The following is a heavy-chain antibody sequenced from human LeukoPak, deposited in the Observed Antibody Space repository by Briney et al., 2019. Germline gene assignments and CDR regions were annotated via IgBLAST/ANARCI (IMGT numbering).Heavy chain of an antibody. CDR2: IYYSGST. V-gene: IGHV4-39*07. D-gene: IGHD5-12*01. J-gene: IGHJ4*02. Sequence: PSETLSLTCTVSGGSISSYYWGWIRQPPGKGLEWIGSIYYSGSTYYNPSLKSRVTISVDTSKNQFSLKLSSVTAADTAVYYCARETVATSVTVDYWGQGTLVTVSS. CDR3: ARETVATSVTVDY. CDR1: GGSISSYY.